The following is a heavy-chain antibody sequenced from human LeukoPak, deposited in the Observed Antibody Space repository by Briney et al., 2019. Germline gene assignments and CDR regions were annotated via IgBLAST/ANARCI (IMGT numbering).Heavy chain of an antibody. Sequence: SETLSLTCTVSGGSISSSSYYWSWIRQPPGKGLEWIGYIYYSGSTNYNPSLKSRVTISVDTSKNQFSLKLSSVTAADTAVYYCARERAYITMDLEGYYFDYWGQGTLVTVSS. V-gene: IGHV4-61*01. CDR1: GGSISSSSYY. D-gene: IGHD3-10*01. CDR2: IYYSGST. CDR3: ARERAYITMDLEGYYFDY. J-gene: IGHJ4*02.